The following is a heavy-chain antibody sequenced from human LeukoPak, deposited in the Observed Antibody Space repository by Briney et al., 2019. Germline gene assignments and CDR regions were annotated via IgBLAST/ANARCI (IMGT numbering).Heavy chain of an antibody. V-gene: IGHV3-7*01. CDR3: ARWATSFAF. CDR2: INHGGSEK. J-gene: IGHJ4*02. CDR1: GFTFSSYG. D-gene: IGHD6-6*01. Sequence: PGRSLRLSCAASGFTFSSYGMRWVRQAPGKGLEWVANINHGGSEKYYVDSVTGRFTISRDNAKNSLYLQMTNLRAEATAVYSCARWATSFAFCGQRTLVTVYS.